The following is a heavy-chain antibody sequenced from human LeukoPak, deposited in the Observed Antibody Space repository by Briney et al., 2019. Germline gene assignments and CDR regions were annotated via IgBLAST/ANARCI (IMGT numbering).Heavy chain of an antibody. J-gene: IGHJ5*02. Sequence: ASVKVSCKASGYTFSTYDINWVRQATGQGPEWMGWMKPSSGNTGYAQKFQGRVTMTRNTAISTAYMELSSLRSEDTAVYYCARDDYGEPNWFDPWGQGTLVTVSS. CDR1: GYTFSTYD. D-gene: IGHD4-17*01. CDR2: MKPSSGNT. CDR3: ARDDYGEPNWFDP. V-gene: IGHV1-8*01.